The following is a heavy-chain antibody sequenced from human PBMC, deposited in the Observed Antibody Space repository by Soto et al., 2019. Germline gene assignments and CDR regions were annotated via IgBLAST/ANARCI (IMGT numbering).Heavy chain of an antibody. V-gene: IGHV3-23*01. CDR1: GFTFGSYA. Sequence: PGGSLRLSCAASGFTFGSYAMSWVRQAPGKGLEWVSAISGSGDSTYYADSVKGRFTISRDNSKNTLYLQMNSLRAEDTAVYYCAKDFPYSGSYFDYWGQGTLVTVSS. CDR2: ISGSGDST. CDR3: AKDFPYSGSYFDY. J-gene: IGHJ4*02. D-gene: IGHD1-26*01.